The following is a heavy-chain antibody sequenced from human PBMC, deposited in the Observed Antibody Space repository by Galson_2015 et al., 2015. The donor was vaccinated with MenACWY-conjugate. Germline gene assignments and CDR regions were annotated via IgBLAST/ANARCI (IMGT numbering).Heavy chain of an antibody. D-gene: IGHD3-16*01. V-gene: IGHV1-18*01. Sequence: SVKVSCKASAYTFINYGISWVRQAPGQGLEWMGWISPYNGNTNSAQKLQGRVTMTTDTSTSTAYMELRSLRSDDTVVYYCARRNYGQAFDYWGQGTLVTVSS. CDR3: ARRNYGQAFDY. J-gene: IGHJ4*02. CDR2: ISPYNGNT. CDR1: AYTFINYG.